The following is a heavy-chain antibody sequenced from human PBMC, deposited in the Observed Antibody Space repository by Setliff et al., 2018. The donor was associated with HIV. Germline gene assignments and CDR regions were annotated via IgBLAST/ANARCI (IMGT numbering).Heavy chain of an antibody. CDR1: GGSFSGYY. V-gene: IGHV4-34*01. D-gene: IGHD1-26*01. CDR3: ASPYSGSYSGFQY. CDR2: ITDSGGS. Sequence: SETLSLTCAVYGGSFSGYYWTWIRQSPGKGLEWIGEITDSGGSKYNPSLESRVTISVDTSKNQFSLNLTSVTVADTGIYYCASPYSGSYSGFQYWGQGTLVTVPQ. J-gene: IGHJ1*01.